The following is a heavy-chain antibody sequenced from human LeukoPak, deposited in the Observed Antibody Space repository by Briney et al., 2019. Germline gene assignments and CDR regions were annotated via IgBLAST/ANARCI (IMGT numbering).Heavy chain of an antibody. CDR1: GGSITSSGYY. D-gene: IGHD3-10*01. Sequence: SQTLSLTCTVSGGSITSSGYYWSWIRQPPGKGLEWIGYIYYSGSAKYNPSLKSRVTISVDTSKNQFSLKLTSVTAADTAVYYCARGFGDWGLSWFDPWGQGTLVTVSS. V-gene: IGHV4-61*08. CDR3: ARGFGDWGLSWFDP. CDR2: IYYSGSA. J-gene: IGHJ5*02.